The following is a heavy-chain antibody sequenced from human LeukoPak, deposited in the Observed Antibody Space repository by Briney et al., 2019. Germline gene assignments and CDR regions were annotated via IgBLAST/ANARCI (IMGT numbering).Heavy chain of an antibody. J-gene: IGHJ4*02. V-gene: IGHV3-30*02. Sequence: PGGSLRLSCAASGFTFSSYGMRWVRQAPGKGLEWVAFIRYNGSNKYYADSVKGRFTISRDNSKNTLYLQMNSLRAEDTAVYYCAKVAWRYYGSGSYYTYFDYWGQGTLSPSPQ. CDR2: IRYNGSNK. CDR3: AKVAWRYYGSGSYYTYFDY. CDR1: GFTFSSYG. D-gene: IGHD3-10*01.